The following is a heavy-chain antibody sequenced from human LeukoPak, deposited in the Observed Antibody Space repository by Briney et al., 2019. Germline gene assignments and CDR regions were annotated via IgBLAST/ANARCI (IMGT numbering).Heavy chain of an antibody. CDR2: ISSSSDTI. V-gene: IGHV3-48*01. J-gene: IGHJ4*02. CDR3: ARDVSWGYSGSYYFDY. D-gene: IGHD1-26*01. CDR1: GFTLITYS. Sequence: GGSLRLSCAASGFTLITYSMNWVRQAPGKGLEWVSYISSSSDTIYYADSVKGRFTISRDNAKNSLYLQMNSLRAEDTAVYYCARDVSWGYSGSYYFDYWGQGTLVTVSS.